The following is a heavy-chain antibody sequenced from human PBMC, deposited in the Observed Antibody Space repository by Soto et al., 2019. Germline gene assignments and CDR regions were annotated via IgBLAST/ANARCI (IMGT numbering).Heavy chain of an antibody. D-gene: IGHD3-10*01. V-gene: IGHV4-61*01. CDR2: LYYSGST. CDR1: GGSVNSDSYY. CDR3: ARDSREFSSSGGLDV. Sequence: QVQLQESGPGLVKPSETLSLTCTVSGGSVNSDSYYWSWIRQPPGKRLEWIGSLYYSGSTNYNPYVKRRVTIEVDTSKSQFSLKLSSVTAADTAVYFCARDSREFSSSGGLDVWGQGTTVTVSS. J-gene: IGHJ6*02.